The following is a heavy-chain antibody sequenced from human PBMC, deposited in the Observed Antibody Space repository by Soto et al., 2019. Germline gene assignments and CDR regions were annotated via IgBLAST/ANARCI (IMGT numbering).Heavy chain of an antibody. D-gene: IGHD4-17*01. Sequence: QVQLQESGPGLVKPSGTLSLTCAVSGASISSSNWWSWVRQPPGKGLEWIGEIYHSGSTNYNPSLMSRVTRSVDKAKNQFSLKLSSVTAAATAVYYCARGAMWPPRATVTLGDWGQGALVTVSS. CDR3: ARGAMWPPRATVTLGD. CDR1: GASISSSNW. V-gene: IGHV4-4*02. CDR2: IYHSGST. J-gene: IGHJ1*01.